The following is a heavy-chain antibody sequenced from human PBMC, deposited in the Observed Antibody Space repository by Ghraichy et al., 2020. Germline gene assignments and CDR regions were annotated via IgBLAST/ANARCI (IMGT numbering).Heavy chain of an antibody. J-gene: IGHJ4*02. CDR3: ATGGLKNSGN. Sequence: ASVKVSCKVSGYTLTELSIHWVRQAPGKGLEWMGGSHPEDGEIIYAQKFQGRVTMTEDTSSDTAYMELSSLRSEDTAVYYCATGGLKNSGNWGQGTLVTVSS. CDR2: SHPEDGEI. CDR1: GYTLTELS. V-gene: IGHV1-24*01. D-gene: IGHD3-10*01.